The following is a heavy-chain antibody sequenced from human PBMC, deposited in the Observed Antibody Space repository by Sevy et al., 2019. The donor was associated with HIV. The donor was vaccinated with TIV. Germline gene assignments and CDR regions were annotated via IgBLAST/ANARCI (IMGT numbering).Heavy chain of an antibody. D-gene: IGHD4-17*01. CDR2: ISNSGTSM. Sequence: GVSLRLSCVASGFTFSSYEMNWVRQAPGKGLEWVSYISNSGTSMYYSDSVKGRFTISRDNARNSLYLQMNSLRAEDTAVYYCARDLPTSATTVAHFDCWGQGTLVTVSS. CDR1: GFTFSSYE. V-gene: IGHV3-48*03. CDR3: ARDLPTSATTVAHFDC. J-gene: IGHJ4*02.